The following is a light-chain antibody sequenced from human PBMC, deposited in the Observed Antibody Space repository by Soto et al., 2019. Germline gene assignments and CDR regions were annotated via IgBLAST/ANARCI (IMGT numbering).Light chain of an antibody. V-gene: IGLV2-14*01. CDR2: EVT. CDR1: SSDVGGYNY. CDR3: CSLTTTTSLV. J-gene: IGLJ2*01. Sequence: QSALTQPPSASGSPGQSVTISCTGTSSDVGGYNYIAWFQQSPGKAPKLIIYEVTNRPSGVSNRFSGSKSGNTASLTISGLQAEDEADYYCCSLTTTTSLVFGGGTKVTVL.